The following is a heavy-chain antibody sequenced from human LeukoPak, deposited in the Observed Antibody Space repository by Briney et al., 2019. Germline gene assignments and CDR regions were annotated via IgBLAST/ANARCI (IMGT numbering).Heavy chain of an antibody. Sequence: GESLKISCKGSGYTFTNYWIGWVRQMPGKGLEWMGIIYPGDSETKYSPSFQGQVTISADKSISTAYLQWRTLKASDTAMYYCARQPDTSGFPNYWGQGTLVTVSS. D-gene: IGHD3-22*01. CDR3: ARQPDTSGFPNY. CDR2: IYPGDSET. J-gene: IGHJ4*02. V-gene: IGHV5-51*01. CDR1: GYTFTNYW.